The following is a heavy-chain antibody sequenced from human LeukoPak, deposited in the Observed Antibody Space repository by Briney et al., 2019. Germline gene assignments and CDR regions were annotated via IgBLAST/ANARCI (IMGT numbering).Heavy chain of an antibody. V-gene: IGHV3-7*01. J-gene: IGHJ4*02. CDR1: GFTFSSYW. D-gene: IGHD5-18*01. CDR2: IKQDGSEK. CDR3: ASASGYSYVSSFDY. Sequence: PGGSLRLSCAASGFTFSSYWMSWVRQAPGKGLEWAANIKQDGSEKYYVDSVKGRFTISRDNAKNSLYLQMNSLRAEDTAVYYCASASGYSYVSSFDYWGQGTLVTVSS.